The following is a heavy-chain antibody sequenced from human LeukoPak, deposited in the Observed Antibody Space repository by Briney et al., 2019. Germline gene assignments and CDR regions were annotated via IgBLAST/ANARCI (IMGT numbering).Heavy chain of an antibody. Sequence: SETLSLTCTVSGGSISGYYWTWIRQPAGKGLEWIGRISTSGSTNYNPSLKSRVTMSVDTSKNQVSLKLSSVTAADTAVYYCATEGNIIFDYWGQGTLVTVSS. CDR2: ISTSGST. CDR3: ATEGNIIFDY. CDR1: GGSISGYY. D-gene: IGHD2/OR15-2a*01. J-gene: IGHJ4*02. V-gene: IGHV4-4*07.